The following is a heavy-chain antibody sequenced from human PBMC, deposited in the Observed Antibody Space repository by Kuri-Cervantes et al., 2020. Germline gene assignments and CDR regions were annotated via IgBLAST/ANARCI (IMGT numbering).Heavy chain of an antibody. CDR2: ISAYNGNT. CDR3: ALPFGELLQAKGNYYYGMDV. V-gene: IGHV1-18*01. CDR1: GYTFTSYG. J-gene: IGHJ6*02. D-gene: IGHD3-10*01. Sequence: ASVKVSCKASGYTFTSYGISWVRQAPGQGLEWMGWISAYNGNTNYAQKLQGRVTMTTDTSTSTAYMELRSLRSDDTAVYYCALPFGELLQAKGNYYYGMDVWGQGTTVTVSS.